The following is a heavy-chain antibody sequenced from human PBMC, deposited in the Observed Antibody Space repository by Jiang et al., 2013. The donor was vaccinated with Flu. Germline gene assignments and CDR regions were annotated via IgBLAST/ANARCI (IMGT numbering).Heavy chain of an antibody. Sequence: GLVKPSETLSLTCTVSGDSISGYYWSWIRQPPGKGLEWIAYIYYTGSANYNPSLRSRVTISVDTSKNQFSLRLTSVTAADTAVYYCARHYGSGTYPLDYWGQGTLVTVSS. D-gene: IGHD3-10*01. V-gene: IGHV4-59*08. J-gene: IGHJ4*02. CDR3: ARHYGSGTYPLDY. CDR1: GDSISGYY. CDR2: IYYTGSA.